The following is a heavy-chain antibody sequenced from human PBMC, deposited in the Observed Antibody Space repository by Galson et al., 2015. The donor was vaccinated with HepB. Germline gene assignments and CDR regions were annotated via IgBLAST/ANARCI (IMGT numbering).Heavy chain of an antibody. CDR2: IYPGDSDT. CDR3: ARQVDYGGNSERLDY. V-gene: IGHV5-51*01. J-gene: IGHJ4*02. CDR1: GYSFTSYW. D-gene: IGHD4-23*01. Sequence: QSGAEVKKPGESLKISCKGSGYSFTSYWIGWVRQMPGKGLEWMGIIYPGDSDTRYSPSFQGQVTISADKSISTAYLQWSSLKASDTAMYYCARQVDYGGNSERLDYWGQGTLVTVSS.